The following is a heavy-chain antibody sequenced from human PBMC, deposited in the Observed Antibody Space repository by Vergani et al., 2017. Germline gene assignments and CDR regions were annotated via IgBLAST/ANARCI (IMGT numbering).Heavy chain of an antibody. CDR1: GFTFTSSA. Sequence: QMQLVQSGPEVKKPGTSVKVSCKASGFTFTSSAMQRVRQARGQRLEWIGWIVVGSGNTNYAQKFQERVTITRDMSTSTAYMELSSLRSEDTAVYYCAADHTYYDSSGYPRGNWYFDLWGRGTLVTVSS. D-gene: IGHD3-22*01. CDR2: IVVGSGNT. J-gene: IGHJ2*01. V-gene: IGHV1-58*02. CDR3: AADHTYYDSSGYPRGNWYFDL.